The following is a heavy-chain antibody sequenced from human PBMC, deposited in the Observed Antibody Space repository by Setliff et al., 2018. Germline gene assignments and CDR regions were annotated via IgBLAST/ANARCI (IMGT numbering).Heavy chain of an antibody. CDR3: ARQPSSGSYYNPRPYYFDY. CDR1: GVSMTSYY. D-gene: IGHD3-10*01. V-gene: IGHV4-59*13. Sequence: SETLSLTCTVSGVSMTSYYWSWIRQSPWKGLEWIGYVHYSGDSNYNPSLKSRVTMSVDTSKNQFSLNLRSVTAADTAVYYCARQPSSGSYYNPRPYYFDYWGQGTLVTVSS. CDR2: VHYSGDS. J-gene: IGHJ4*02.